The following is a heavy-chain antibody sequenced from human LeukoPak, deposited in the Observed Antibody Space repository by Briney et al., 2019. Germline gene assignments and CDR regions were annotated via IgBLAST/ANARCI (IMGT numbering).Heavy chain of an antibody. CDR1: GGSISTYY. D-gene: IGHD4-17*01. CDR2: LYTSGST. CDR3: ARGTVTTLFDY. J-gene: IGHJ4*02. V-gene: IGHV4-4*07. Sequence: PSETLSLTCTVSGGSISTYYWSWIRQPPGKGLEWIGRLYTSGSTDYSPSLKSRVTMSVDTSKNQFSLKLRSVTAADTAVYYCARGTVTTLFDYWGQGTLVTVSS.